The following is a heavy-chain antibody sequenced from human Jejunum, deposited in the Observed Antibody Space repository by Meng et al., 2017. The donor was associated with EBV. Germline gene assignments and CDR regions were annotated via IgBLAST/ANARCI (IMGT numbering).Heavy chain of an antibody. Sequence: VTLGECGGGLVQPGGSLRRSCASSGFTFRSYDMHWVRQATGKGLEWVSGSGTAGDTYYLGSVKGRFTISRENAKNSLYLQMNSLGVGDTAVYYCARGSGTTRHYWGQGTLVTVSS. J-gene: IGHJ4*02. CDR1: GFTFRSYD. V-gene: IGHV3-13*01. D-gene: IGHD1-1*01. CDR2: SGTAGDT. CDR3: ARGSGTTRHY.